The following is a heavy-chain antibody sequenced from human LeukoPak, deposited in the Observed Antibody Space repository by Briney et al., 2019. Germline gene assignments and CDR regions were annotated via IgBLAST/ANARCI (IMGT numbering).Heavy chain of an antibody. CDR3: ARRVTRYCSGGSCYSEPNWFDP. CDR1: GGSISSYY. CDR2: IYYSGST. Sequence: SETLSLTCTVSGGSISSYYWSWIQQPPGKGLEWIGYIYYSGSTNYNPSLKSRVTISVDTSKNQFSLKLSSVTAADTAVYYCARRVTRYCSGGSCYSEPNWFDPWGQGTLVTVSS. V-gene: IGHV4-59*01. J-gene: IGHJ5*02. D-gene: IGHD2-15*01.